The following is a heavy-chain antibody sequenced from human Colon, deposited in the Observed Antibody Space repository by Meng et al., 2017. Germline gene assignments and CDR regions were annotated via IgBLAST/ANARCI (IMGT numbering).Heavy chain of an antibody. V-gene: IGHV3-30*04. CDR2: ISYDGSNK. J-gene: IGHJ4*02. Sequence: SLNFSCAASGFTFSSYAMHWVRQAPGKGLEWVAVISYDGSNKYYADSVKGRFTISRDNSKNTLYLQMNSLRAEDTAVYYCARERIQLWSHYFDYWGQGTLVTVSS. CDR1: GFTFSSYA. CDR3: ARERIQLWSHYFDY. D-gene: IGHD5-18*01.